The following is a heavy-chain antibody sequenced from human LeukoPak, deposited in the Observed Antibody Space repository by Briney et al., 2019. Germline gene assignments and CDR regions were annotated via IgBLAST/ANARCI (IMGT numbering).Heavy chain of an antibody. CDR2: IYYSGST. V-gene: IGHV4-59*01. J-gene: IGHJ4*02. Sequence: SETLSLTCTVSGGSISTYYWNWIRQPPGKGLEWIGYIYYSGSTNYNPSLKNRVTISVDTSKNQFSLKLSSVTAADTAVYYCARGGCSGGSCYSDYWGQGTLVTVSS. CDR1: GGSISTYY. D-gene: IGHD2-15*01. CDR3: ARGGCSGGSCYSDY.